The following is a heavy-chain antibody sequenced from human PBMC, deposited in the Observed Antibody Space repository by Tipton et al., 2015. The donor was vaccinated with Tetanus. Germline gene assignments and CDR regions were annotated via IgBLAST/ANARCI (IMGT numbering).Heavy chain of an antibody. CDR2: ISYGSTTI. V-gene: IGHV3-48*01. CDR1: GFTFSDYS. CDR3: TRPWTYSLYAMDV. Sequence: SLRLSCAASGFTFSDYSMNWVRQAPGKGLEWVSYISYGSTTIYYADSVKGRFTISRDNAKNSLYLQMNSLRAEDTAVYYCTRPWTYSLYAMDVWGQGTTITVSS. D-gene: IGHD5-12*01. J-gene: IGHJ6*02.